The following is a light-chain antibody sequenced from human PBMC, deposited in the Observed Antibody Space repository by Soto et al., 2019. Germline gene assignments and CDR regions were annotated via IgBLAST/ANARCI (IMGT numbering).Light chain of an antibody. CDR3: VVWDDSLNGFV. Sequence: QSVLTQPPSASGTPGQRVTISCSGSSSNIGRNTVNWYQQVPGMAPKLLINSNNQRPSGVPDRFSGSKSGTSASLAISGLQSDDEADYYCVVWDDSLNGFVFGTGTKVTVL. CDR1: SSNIGRNT. V-gene: IGLV1-44*01. CDR2: SNN. J-gene: IGLJ1*01.